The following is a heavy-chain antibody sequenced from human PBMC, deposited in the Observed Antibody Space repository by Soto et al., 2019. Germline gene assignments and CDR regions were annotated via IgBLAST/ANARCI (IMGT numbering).Heavy chain of an antibody. CDR1: GASISSGGYY. V-gene: IGHV4-31*01. J-gene: IGHJ4*02. CDR2: IYYSGTT. CDR3: ARVPVPKVRGGGYYFDY. D-gene: IGHD3-10*01. Sequence: QVQLQESGPGLVKPSQTLSLTCTVSGASISSGGYYWSWIRQHPGKGLEWIAYIYYSGTTYYSPSLRSLLTMSVDTSKNQFSLRLSSVTAADTAVYYGARVPVPKVRGGGYYFDYWGQGTLVTVSS.